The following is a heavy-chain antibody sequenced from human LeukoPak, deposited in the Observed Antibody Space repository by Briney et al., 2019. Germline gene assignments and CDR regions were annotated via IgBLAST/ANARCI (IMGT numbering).Heavy chain of an antibody. CDR3: ASTILTGHSDY. Sequence: SETLSLTCTVSGGSISSYYWSWIRQPPGKGLEWIGYIYYSGSTKYNPSLKSRVTISVDTSKNQFSLKLSSVTAADTAVYYCASTILTGHSDYWGQGTLVTVSS. V-gene: IGHV4-59*01. J-gene: IGHJ4*02. CDR2: IYYSGST. D-gene: IGHD3-9*01. CDR1: GGSISSYY.